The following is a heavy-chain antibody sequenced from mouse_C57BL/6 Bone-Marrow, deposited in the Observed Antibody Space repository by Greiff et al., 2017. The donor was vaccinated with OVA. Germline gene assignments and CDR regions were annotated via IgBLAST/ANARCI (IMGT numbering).Heavy chain of an antibody. CDR3: ASITTVVATCPDWYFDV. Sequence: QVQLQQPGAELVKPGASVKLSCKASGYTFTSYWMHWVKQRPGQGLEWIGMIHPNSGSTNYNEKFKSKAKLTVDKSSSTAYMQLSSLTSEDSAVYYCASITTVVATCPDWYFDVWGTGTTVTVSS. D-gene: IGHD1-1*01. CDR1: GYTFTSYW. V-gene: IGHV1-64*01. CDR2: IHPNSGST. J-gene: IGHJ1*03.